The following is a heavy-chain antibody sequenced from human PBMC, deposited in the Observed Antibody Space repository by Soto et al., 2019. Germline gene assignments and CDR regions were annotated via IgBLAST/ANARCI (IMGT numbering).Heavy chain of an antibody. V-gene: IGHV3-72*01. CDR2: TRNKANSYTT. Sequence: GGSLRLSCAASGFTFSDHYMDWVRQAPGKGLEWVGRTRNKANSYTTEYAASVRGRFTISRDDSKSSLYLQMNSLQTEDTAVYYCARGGYCSSTSCYSEYYGMDVWGQGTTVPVYS. CDR3: ARGGYCSSTSCYSEYYGMDV. CDR1: GFTFSDHY. D-gene: IGHD2-2*03. J-gene: IGHJ6*02.